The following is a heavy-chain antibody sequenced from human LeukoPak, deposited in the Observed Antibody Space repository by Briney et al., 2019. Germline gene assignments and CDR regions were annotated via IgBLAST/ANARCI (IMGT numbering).Heavy chain of an antibody. CDR1: GFSLSTSGVG. D-gene: IGHD3-10*01. CDR3: AHRSELLWFGESKGAYFDY. CDR2: IYWDDDK. V-gene: IGHV2-5*02. Sequence: SGPTLVKPTQTLTLTCTFSGFSLSTSGVGVGWVRQPPGKALEWLALIYWDDDKRYSPSLTSRLTITKDTSKNQVVLTMTNMDPVDTATYYCAHRSELLWFGESKGAYFDYWGQGTLVTVSS. J-gene: IGHJ4*02.